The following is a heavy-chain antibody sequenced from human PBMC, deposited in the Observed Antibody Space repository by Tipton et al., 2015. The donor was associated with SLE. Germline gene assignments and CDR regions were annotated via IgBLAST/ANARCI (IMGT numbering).Heavy chain of an antibody. CDR3: ARGGYCTHTNCYPFDH. D-gene: IGHD2-2*01. CDR1: GGSINRNY. V-gene: IGHV4-59*01. J-gene: IGHJ4*02. CDR2: IYYSGST. Sequence: TLSLTCTVSGGSINRNYWSWIRQSPGKGLEWIGYIYYSGSTNYNPSFLSRVAMSVDTAENQFSLNLTSVTAADTALYYCARGGYCTHTNCYPFDHWGQGILVTVSS.